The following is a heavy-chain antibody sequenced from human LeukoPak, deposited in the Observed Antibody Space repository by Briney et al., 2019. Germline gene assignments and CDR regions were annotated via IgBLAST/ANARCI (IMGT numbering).Heavy chain of an antibody. CDR3: ARDLSVRGVFDY. D-gene: IGHD3-10*01. J-gene: IGHJ4*02. CDR1: GGSFSGYY. Sequence: ETLSFTCAVSGGSFSGYYWSWVRQAPGKGLEWVSSISSSSTYIYYADSVKGRFTISRDNAKNSLYLQMNSLRAEDTAVYYCARDLSVRGVFDYWGQGTLVSVSS. V-gene: IGHV3-21*01. CDR2: ISSSSTYI.